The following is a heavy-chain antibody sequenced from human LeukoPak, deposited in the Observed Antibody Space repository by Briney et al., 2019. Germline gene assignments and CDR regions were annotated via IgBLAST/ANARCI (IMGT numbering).Heavy chain of an antibody. CDR2: MNPNSGNA. J-gene: IGHJ4*02. CDR3: ARDGESLVLDY. Sequence: VASVKVSCKPSGYTFTTYDINWVRQATGQGLEWMGWMNPNSGNAGYAQKFQGRVTMTRDTSISTAYMELSRLRSDDTAVYYCARDGESLVLDYWGQGTLVTVSS. V-gene: IGHV1-8*01. D-gene: IGHD6-13*01. CDR1: GYTFTTYD.